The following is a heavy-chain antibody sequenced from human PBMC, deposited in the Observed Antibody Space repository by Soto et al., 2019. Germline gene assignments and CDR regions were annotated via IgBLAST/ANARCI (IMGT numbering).Heavy chain of an antibody. CDR3: ARVRAYSYGYEDY. D-gene: IGHD5-18*01. Sequence: TSETLSLTCSVSGGSMISVDYYWSWIRQSPGKGLEWIGYIYYTGTTYYTPSLQSRVTISLDTSKNQFSLKLSSVTAADTAVYYCARVRAYSYGYEDYWGQGTLVTVSS. CDR1: GGSMISVDYY. V-gene: IGHV4-30-4*01. CDR2: IYYTGTT. J-gene: IGHJ4*02.